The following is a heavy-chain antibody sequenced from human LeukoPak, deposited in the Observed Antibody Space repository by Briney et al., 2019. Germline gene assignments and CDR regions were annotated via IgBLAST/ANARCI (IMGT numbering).Heavy chain of an antibody. D-gene: IGHD1-7*01. CDR1: GFTFSSYA. CDR3: AKESWRTSNFDY. CDR2: ISYDGSNK. J-gene: IGHJ4*02. Sequence: GRSLRLSCAASGFTFSSYAMHWVRQAPGKGLEWVAVISYDGSNKYYADSVKGRFTISRDNSKNTLYLQMNNLRAEDTAVYYCAKESWRTSNFDYWGQGTLVTVSS. V-gene: IGHV3-30-3*01.